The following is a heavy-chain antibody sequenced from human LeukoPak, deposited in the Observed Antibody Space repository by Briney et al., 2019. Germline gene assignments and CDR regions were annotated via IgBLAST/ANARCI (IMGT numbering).Heavy chain of an antibody. V-gene: IGHV4-59*01. Sequence: KPSETLSLTCTVSGGSISSYYWSWIRQPPGKGLEWIGYIYYSGSTNYNPSLKSRVTISVTSKNQFSLKLSSVTAADTAVYFCAREVSVAGNNWFDPWGQGALVTVSS. J-gene: IGHJ5*02. CDR1: GGSISSYY. CDR3: AREVSVAGNNWFDP. D-gene: IGHD6-19*01. CDR2: IYYSGST.